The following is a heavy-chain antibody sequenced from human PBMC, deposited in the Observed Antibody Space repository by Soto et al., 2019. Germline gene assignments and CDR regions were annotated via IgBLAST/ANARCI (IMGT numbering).Heavy chain of an antibody. J-gene: IGHJ5*02. V-gene: IGHV1-3*01. Sequence: ASVKVSCKASGYTFTSYAMHWVRQAPGQRLEWMGWINAGNGNTKYSQKFQGRVTITRDTSASTAYMELSSLRSEDTAVYYCARESLVDTAMDVGTWFDPLGQGTLVTVSA. CDR3: ARESLVDTAMDVGTWFDP. D-gene: IGHD5-18*01. CDR2: INAGNGNT. CDR1: GYTFTSYA.